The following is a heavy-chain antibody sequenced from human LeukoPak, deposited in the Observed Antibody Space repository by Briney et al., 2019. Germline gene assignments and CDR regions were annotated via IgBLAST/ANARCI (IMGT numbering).Heavy chain of an antibody. Sequence: PSETLSLTCAVYGGSFSGYHWSWIRQPPGKGLEWIGEINHSGSTNYNPSLKSRVTISVDTSKNQFSLKLSSVTAADTAVYYCARQGRGIFEHLLEHAFDIWGQGTMVTVSS. D-gene: IGHD3-16*02. CDR2: INHSGST. V-gene: IGHV4-34*01. CDR3: ARQGRGIFEHLLEHAFDI. J-gene: IGHJ3*02. CDR1: GGSFSGYH.